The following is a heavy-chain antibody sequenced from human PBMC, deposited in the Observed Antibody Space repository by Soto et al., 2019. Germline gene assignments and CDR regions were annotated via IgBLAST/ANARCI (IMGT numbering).Heavy chain of an antibody. V-gene: IGHV3-23*01. CDR3: ARGSYYHDSSGYYHGKGHY. J-gene: IGHJ4*02. CDR2: ISDNGATT. D-gene: IGHD3-22*01. Sequence: EVQLLESGGGLVQPGGSLRLSCAGSGFTFSSYAMSWVRQAPGKGLEWVSTISDNGATTYYADSVKGRFTISKDNSKNTQYLQMNSLRAEDTAVYYCARGSYYHDSSGYYHGKGHYLGQGTLVTVSS. CDR1: GFTFSSYA.